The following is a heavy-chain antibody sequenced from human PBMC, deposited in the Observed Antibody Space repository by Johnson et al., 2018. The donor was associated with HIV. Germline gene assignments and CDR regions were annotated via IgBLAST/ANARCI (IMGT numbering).Heavy chain of an antibody. CDR2: ISYDGSNK. J-gene: IGHJ3*01. D-gene: IGHD6-13*01. V-gene: IGHV3-30*04. CDR1: GFTFSNYA. Sequence: QVQLVESGGGVVQPGRSLRLSCEASGFTFSNYAYHWVRQAPGKGLEWVAVISYDGSNKYYEDSVKGRFTLSRDISKSTLYLQMNSLRVEDKAMYYCARGSKDIAAVDGLVSDGFDGWGQGTMVTVSS. CDR3: ARGSKDIAAVDGLVSDGFDG.